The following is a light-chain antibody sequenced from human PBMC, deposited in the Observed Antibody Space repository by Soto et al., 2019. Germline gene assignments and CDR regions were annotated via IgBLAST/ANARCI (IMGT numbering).Light chain of an antibody. CDR3: HQSYSTSLT. CDR2: AAS. Sequence: IQMTQSPSSLSASVGDRVTITCRASQSVSNYLNWYQQKPGKAPKLLIYAASSLQSGVPSRFSANESGTDFTLTISSLQPEDFATYYCHQSYSTSLTFGPGTKVDIK. V-gene: IGKV1-39*01. J-gene: IGKJ3*01. CDR1: QSVSNY.